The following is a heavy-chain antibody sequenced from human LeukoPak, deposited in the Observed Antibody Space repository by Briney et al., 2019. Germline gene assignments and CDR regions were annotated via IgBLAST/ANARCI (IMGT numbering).Heavy chain of an antibody. D-gene: IGHD2-8*02. CDR2: ISSSSSYI. Sequence: GGSLRLSCAASGFTFSSYSMNWVRQAPGKGLEWVSSISSSSSYIYYADSVKGRFTISRDNAKNSLYLQMNSLRAEDTAMYYCARVSGGYPLYYFDYWGQGTLVTVSS. V-gene: IGHV3-21*01. CDR3: ARVSGGYPLYYFDY. J-gene: IGHJ4*02. CDR1: GFTFSSYS.